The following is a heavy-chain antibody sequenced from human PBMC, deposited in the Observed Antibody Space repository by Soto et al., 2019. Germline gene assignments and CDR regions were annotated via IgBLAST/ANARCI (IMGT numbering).Heavy chain of an antibody. CDR2: VFHTANT. CDR3: ARKAYVRFDY. V-gene: IGHV4-4*02. J-gene: IGHJ4*02. Sequence: SETLSFTCAVCGDSMTRSLRWTWVRQPPGKGMEWIGEVFHTANTNYNPSLKCRVTLSVDKSTNVFSLRLTSVTAEDTAICYFARKAYVRFDYWGQGARVTVSS. CDR1: GDSMTRSLR. D-gene: IGHD3-10*02.